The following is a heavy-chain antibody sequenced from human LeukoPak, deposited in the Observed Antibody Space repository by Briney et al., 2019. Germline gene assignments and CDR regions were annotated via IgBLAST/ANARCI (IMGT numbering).Heavy chain of an antibody. Sequence: PGGSLRLSCAASGFTFSSYGMHWVRQAPGKVLEWVAVISYDGSNKYYADSVKGRFTISRDNSKNTLYLQMNSLRAEDTAVYYCAKDGLAAALDCWGQGTLVTVSS. CDR3: AKDGLAAALDC. J-gene: IGHJ4*02. V-gene: IGHV3-30*18. CDR1: GFTFSSYG. CDR2: ISYDGSNK. D-gene: IGHD6-13*01.